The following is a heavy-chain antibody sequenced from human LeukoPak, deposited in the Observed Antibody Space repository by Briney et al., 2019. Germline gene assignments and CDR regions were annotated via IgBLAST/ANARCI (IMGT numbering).Heavy chain of an antibody. V-gene: IGHV3-9*03. J-gene: IGHJ4*02. CDR3: AKDGDSSGYPQYYFDY. D-gene: IGHD3-22*01. Sequence: PGGSLRLSCAASGFTFDDYAMHWVRQAPGKGLEWVSGISWNSGSRGYADSVKGRFTISRDNAKNSLYLQMNSLRAEDMASYYCAKDGDSSGYPQYYFDYWGQGTLVTVSS. CDR1: GFTFDDYA. CDR2: ISWNSGSR.